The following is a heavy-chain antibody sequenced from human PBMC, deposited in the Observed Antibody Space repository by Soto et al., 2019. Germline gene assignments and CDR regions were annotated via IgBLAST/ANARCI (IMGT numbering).Heavy chain of an antibody. V-gene: IGHV4-59*12. CDR1: GGSISIYY. CDR2: IYYSGST. D-gene: IGHD3-22*01. CDR3: ARDSRSGYKNARHGMDV. Sequence: PSETLSLTCTVSGGSISIYYWSWIRQPPGKGLEWIGYIYYSGSTNYNPSLKSRVTISVDTSNNQFSLKLSSVTAADTAVYYYARDSRSGYKNARHGMDVWGQGTTVTVSS. J-gene: IGHJ6*02.